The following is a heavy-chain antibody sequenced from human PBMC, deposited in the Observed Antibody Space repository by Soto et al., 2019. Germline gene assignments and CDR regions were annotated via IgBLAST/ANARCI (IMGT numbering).Heavy chain of an antibody. Sequence: ASVKVSCKASGFTFTSSAVQWVRQARGQRLEWIGWIVVGSGNTNYAQKLQERVTITRDTSTSTAYMELRSLRSDDTAVYYCARRETKYSSSWRYYYYYGMDVWGQGTTVTVSS. V-gene: IGHV1-58*01. CDR1: GFTFTSSA. D-gene: IGHD6-13*01. J-gene: IGHJ6*02. CDR3: ARRETKYSSSWRYYYYYGMDV. CDR2: IVVGSGNT.